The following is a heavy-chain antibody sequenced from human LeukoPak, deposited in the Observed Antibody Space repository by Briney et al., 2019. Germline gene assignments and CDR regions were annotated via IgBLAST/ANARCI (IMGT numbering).Heavy chain of an antibody. CDR2: ISSSSSYI. J-gene: IGHJ6*03. CDR1: EFTVSNKY. CDR3: ARGPYYMDV. Sequence: GGSLRLSCAASEFTVSNKYMTWVRQAPGKGLEWVSSISSSSSYIYYADSVKGRFTISRDNAKNSLYLQMNSLRAEDTAVYYCARGPYYMDVWGKGTTVTISS. V-gene: IGHV3-21*01.